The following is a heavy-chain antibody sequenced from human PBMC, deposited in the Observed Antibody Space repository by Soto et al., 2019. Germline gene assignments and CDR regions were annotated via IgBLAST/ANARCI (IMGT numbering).Heavy chain of an antibody. D-gene: IGHD6-13*01. Sequence: PSETLSLTCAVSGGSISSSNWWSWVRQPPGKGLEWIGEIYHSGSTNYNPSLKSRVTISVDKSKNQFSLKLSSVTAADTAVYYCARLTTLAAAGKNWLDPWGQGTLVTVYS. CDR1: GGSISSSNW. J-gene: IGHJ5*02. CDR2: IYHSGST. V-gene: IGHV4-4*02. CDR3: ARLTTLAAAGKNWLDP.